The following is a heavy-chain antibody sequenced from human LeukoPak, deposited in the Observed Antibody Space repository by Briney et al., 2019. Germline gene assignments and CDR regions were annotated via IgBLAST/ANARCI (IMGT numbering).Heavy chain of an antibody. CDR1: GGTFSSYA. CDR2: IIPIFGTA. J-gene: IGHJ4*02. D-gene: IGHD3-22*01. V-gene: IGHV1-69*13. Sequence: ASVKVSCKASGGTFSSYAISWVRQAPGQGLEWMGGIIPIFGTANYAQKFQGRVTITADESTSTAYMELSSLRSEDTAVYYCARVYYYDSSGVFDYWGQGTPVTVSS. CDR3: ARVYYYDSSGVFDY.